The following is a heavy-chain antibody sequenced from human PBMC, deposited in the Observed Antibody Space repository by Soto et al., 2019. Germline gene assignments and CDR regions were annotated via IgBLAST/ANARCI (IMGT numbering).Heavy chain of an antibody. Sequence: TLSLTCTVSGGSISSSSWSWIRQPPGRGLEWIGYIYNNGRTDYNPSLKSRVTISVDTSKNHFSLKLSSVTPADTAVYYCARARFCTSTSCYHYFDFWGRGTLVTVSS. J-gene: IGHJ4*02. V-gene: IGHV4-59*01. CDR3: ARARFCTSTSCYHYFDF. D-gene: IGHD2-2*01. CDR1: GGSISSSS. CDR2: IYNNGRT.